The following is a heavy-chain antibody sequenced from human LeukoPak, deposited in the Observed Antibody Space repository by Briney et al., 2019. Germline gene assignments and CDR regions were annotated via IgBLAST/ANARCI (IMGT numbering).Heavy chain of an antibody. CDR1: GGTFSSYA. CDR3: ASSPQPYCSGGSCYSEGYFDY. CDR2: IIPILGIA. Sequence: SVKVPCKASGGTFSSYAISWVRQAPGQGLEWMGRIIPILGIANYAQKFQGRVTITADKSTSTAYMELSSLRSEDTAVYYCASSPQPYCSGGSCYSEGYFDYWGQGTLVTVSS. J-gene: IGHJ4*02. D-gene: IGHD2-15*01. V-gene: IGHV1-69*04.